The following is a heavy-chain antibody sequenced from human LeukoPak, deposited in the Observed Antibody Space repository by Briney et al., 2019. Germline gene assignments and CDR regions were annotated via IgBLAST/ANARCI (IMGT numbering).Heavy chain of an antibody. V-gene: IGHV3-21*01. D-gene: IGHD6-19*01. CDR2: ISSSSSYI. CDR1: GFTFSSYA. J-gene: IGHJ3*02. Sequence: TAGGSLRLSCAASGFTFSSYAMSWVRQAPGKGLEWVSSISSSSSYIYYADSVKGRFTISRDNAKNSLYLQMNSLRAEDTAVYYCARDQAVGAFDIRGQGTMVTVSS. CDR3: ARDQAVGAFDI.